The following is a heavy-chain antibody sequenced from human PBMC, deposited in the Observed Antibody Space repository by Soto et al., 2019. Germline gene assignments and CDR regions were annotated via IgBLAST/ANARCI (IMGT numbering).Heavy chain of an antibody. CDR1: GGSISSGGYS. CDR3: ARVGSSGYYYRRGRCFDP. CDR2: IYHSGST. D-gene: IGHD3-22*01. Sequence: PSETLSLTCAVSGGSISSGGYSWSWIRQPPGKGLEWIGYIYHSGSTYYNPSLKSRVTISVDRSKTQFSLKLSSVTAADTAVYYCARVGSSGYYYRRGRCFDPCAQRTLVTVSS. J-gene: IGHJ5*02. V-gene: IGHV4-30-2*01.